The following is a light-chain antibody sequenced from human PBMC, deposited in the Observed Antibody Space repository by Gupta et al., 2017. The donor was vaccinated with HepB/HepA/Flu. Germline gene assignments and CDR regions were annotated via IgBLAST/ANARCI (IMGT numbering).Light chain of an antibody. V-gene: IGKV1-5*03. J-gene: IGKJ1*01. CDR3: QQYSVYSGET. CDR2: KAS. CDR1: QNISNW. Sequence: DIQMTQSPSTLSGSVGDRVTITCRASQNISNWLAWYQQKPGKAPNLLIYKASTLQSGVPSRFSGGGSGTEFTLTISSLQPDDFATYYCQQYSVYSGETFGQGTKVEIK.